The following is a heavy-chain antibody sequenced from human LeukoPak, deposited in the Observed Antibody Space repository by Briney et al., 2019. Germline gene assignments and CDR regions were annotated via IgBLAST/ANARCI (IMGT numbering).Heavy chain of an antibody. J-gene: IGHJ3*02. D-gene: IGHD3-16*01. CDR3: ARDRVMITFGGVLDAFDI. V-gene: IGHV1-2*02. Sequence: GASVKVSCKASGYTFTGYYMHWVRQAPGQGLEWMGWINPNSGGTNYAQKFQGRVTMTRDTSISTAYMELSRLRSDDTAVYYCARDRVMITFGGVLDAFDIWGQGTMVTVSS. CDR2: INPNSGGT. CDR1: GYTFTGYY.